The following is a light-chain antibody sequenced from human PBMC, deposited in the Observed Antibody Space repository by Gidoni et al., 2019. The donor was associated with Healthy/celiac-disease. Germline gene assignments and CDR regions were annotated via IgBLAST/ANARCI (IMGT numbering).Light chain of an antibody. CDR3: QQANSFPIT. V-gene: IGKV1D-12*01. J-gene: IGKJ5*01. CDR2: AAS. Sequence: DIQMTQSPSSVSASVGDRVTITCRASQGIRSWLAWYQPKPGKAPKLLIYAASSLQSGVPSRFSGSGSGTDFTLTISSLQPEDFATYYCQQANSFPITFGQGTRLEIK. CDR1: QGIRSW.